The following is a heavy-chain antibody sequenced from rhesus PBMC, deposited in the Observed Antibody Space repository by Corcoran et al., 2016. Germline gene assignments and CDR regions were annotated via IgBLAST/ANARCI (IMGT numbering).Heavy chain of an antibody. V-gene: IGHV4-173*01. D-gene: IGHD4-17*01. CDR1: GGSISSHS. CDR2: VSGGGSTP. CDR3: GRCAVRGVVPKYFAF. Sequence: QLQLQESGQGLVKPSVTLSLTLAFAGGSISSHSWSWIRPPPGKDLARFGRVSGGGSTPYLNPSLRPRTTLSPDTLNHRFPLMLRCVPAADPAWYYLGRCAVRGVVPKYFAFLGQGALFTVSS. J-gene: IGHJ1*01.